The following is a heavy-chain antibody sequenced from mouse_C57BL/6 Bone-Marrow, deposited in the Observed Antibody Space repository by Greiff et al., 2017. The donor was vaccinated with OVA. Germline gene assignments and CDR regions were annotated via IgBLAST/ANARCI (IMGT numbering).Heavy chain of an antibody. Sequence: VQLQQSGTVLARPGASVKMSCKTSGYTFTSYWMHWVKQRPGQGLEWIGAIYPGNSDTSYNQKFKGKAKLTAVTSASTAYMELSSLTNEDSAVYYCTRKDYGSREGFDYWGQGTTLTVSS. CDR2: IYPGNSDT. D-gene: IGHD1-1*01. CDR3: TRKDYGSREGFDY. CDR1: GYTFTSYW. J-gene: IGHJ2*01. V-gene: IGHV1-5*01.